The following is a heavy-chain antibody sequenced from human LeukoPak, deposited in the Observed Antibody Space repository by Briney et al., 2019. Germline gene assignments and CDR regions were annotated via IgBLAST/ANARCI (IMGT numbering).Heavy chain of an antibody. Sequence: PSETLSLTCTVSGGSISSYYWSWIRQPPGKGLEWIGYIYYSGSTNYNPSLKSRVTISADTSKNQFSLKLSSVTAADTAVYYCARLAVDCSGGSGYLARYIDYWGQGTLVTVSS. V-gene: IGHV4-59*08. CDR1: GGSISSYY. CDR2: IYYSGST. CDR3: ARLAVDCSGGSGYLARYIDY. D-gene: IGHD2-15*01. J-gene: IGHJ4*02.